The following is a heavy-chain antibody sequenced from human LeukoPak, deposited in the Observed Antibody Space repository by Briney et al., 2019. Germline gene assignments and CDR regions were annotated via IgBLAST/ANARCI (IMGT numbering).Heavy chain of an antibody. D-gene: IGHD1-26*01. V-gene: IGHV4-4*02. CDR1: GGSISSSNW. CDR3: ARAGGIVGGTRPHYFDY. CDR2: IYHSGST. J-gene: IGHJ4*02. Sequence: PSETLSLTCAVSGGSISSSNWWSWVRQPPGKGLEWIGEIYHSGSTNYNPSLKSRVTISVDKSKNQFSLKLSSVTAADTAVYYCARAGGIVGGTRPHYFDYWSQGTLVTVSS.